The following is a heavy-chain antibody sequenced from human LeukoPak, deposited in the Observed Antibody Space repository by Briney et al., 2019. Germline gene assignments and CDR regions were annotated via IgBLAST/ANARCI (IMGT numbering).Heavy chain of an antibody. CDR3: ARVYSGYDQIY. CDR1: GFTFSSYA. CDR2: ISGSGGST. V-gene: IGHV3-23*01. D-gene: IGHD5-12*01. Sequence: GGSLRLSCAASGFTFSSYAMSWVRQAPGKGLEWVSAISGSGGSTYYADSVKGRFTISRDNAKNSLYLQMNSLRAEDTAVYYCARVYSGYDQIYWGQGTLVTVSS. J-gene: IGHJ4*02.